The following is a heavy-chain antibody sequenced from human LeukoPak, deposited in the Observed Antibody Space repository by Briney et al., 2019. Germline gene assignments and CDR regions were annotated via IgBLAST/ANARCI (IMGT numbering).Heavy chain of an antibody. CDR3: TTVATITEASEFDY. D-gene: IGHD5-12*01. CDR1: GFTLSNAW. CDR2: IKSKTDGGTT. V-gene: IGHV3-15*01. J-gene: IGHJ4*02. Sequence: GGSLRLSCAASGFTLSNAWMSWVRQAPGKGLEWVGRIKSKTDGGTTDYAAPVKGRFTISRDDSKNTLYLQMNSLKTEDTAVYYCTTVATITEASEFDYWGQGTLVTVSS.